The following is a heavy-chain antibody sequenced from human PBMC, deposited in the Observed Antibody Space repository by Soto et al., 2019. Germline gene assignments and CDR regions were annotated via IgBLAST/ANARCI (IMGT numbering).Heavy chain of an antibody. CDR3: AKNPGYYYDSTGYHFDY. J-gene: IGHJ4*02. V-gene: IGHV3-30-3*01. CDR2: ISYDGSNK. D-gene: IGHD3-22*01. CDR1: GFTFSIYA. Sequence: GGSLRLSCAASGFTFSIYAMHWVRQAPGKGLEWVAVISYDGSNKYYADSVKGRFTISRDNSKNTVYLQMNSLRAEDSAVYYCAKNPGYYYDSTGYHFDYRGQGTLVTVSS.